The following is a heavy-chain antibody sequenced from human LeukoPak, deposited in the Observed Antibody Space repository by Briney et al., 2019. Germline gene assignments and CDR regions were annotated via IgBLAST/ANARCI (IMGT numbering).Heavy chain of an antibody. J-gene: IGHJ4*02. CDR3: ARDQGLGDY. CDR2: ISSSGRTM. V-gene: IGHV3-48*03. CDR1: GFTFSSYE. Sequence: GGSLRLSCAASGFTFSSYEMNWVRQAPGKGLEWVSYISSSGRTMYYADSVKGRFTISRDNAQNSLYLQMNSLRAEDTAVYYCARDQGLGDYWGQGTLVTVSS.